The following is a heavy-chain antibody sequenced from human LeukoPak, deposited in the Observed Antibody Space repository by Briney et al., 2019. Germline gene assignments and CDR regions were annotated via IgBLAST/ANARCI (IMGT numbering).Heavy chain of an antibody. V-gene: IGHV4-34*01. CDR2: INHSGST. Sequence: SETLSLTCAVYGGSFSGYYWSWLRQPPGKGLEWIGEINHSGSTNYNPSLKSRVTISVYTSKNQFSLKLSSVTAADTAVYYCARGLAYYDYVWGSYRTPPGNWFDPWGQGTLVTVSS. D-gene: IGHD3-16*02. CDR1: GGSFSGYY. CDR3: ARGLAYYDYVWGSYRTPPGNWFDP. J-gene: IGHJ5*02.